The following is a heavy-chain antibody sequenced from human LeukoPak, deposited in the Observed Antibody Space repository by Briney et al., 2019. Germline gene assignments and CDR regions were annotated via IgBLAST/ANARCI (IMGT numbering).Heavy chain of an antibody. D-gene: IGHD1-1*01. CDR1: GGSFSGYY. CDR2: INHSGST. J-gene: IGHJ4*02. V-gene: IGHV4-34*01. CDR3: ARYVPVKTGPTRASFDY. Sequence: SETLSLTCAVYGGSFSGYYWDWIRQPPGKGLEWIGEINHSGSTNYNPSLKSRVTISLDTSKSQFSLSLRSVTAAGTAVYFCARYVPVKTGPTRASFDYWGQGILVSVSS.